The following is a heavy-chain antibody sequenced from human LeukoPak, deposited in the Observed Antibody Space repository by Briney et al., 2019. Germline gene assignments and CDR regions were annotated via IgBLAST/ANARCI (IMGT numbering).Heavy chain of an antibody. CDR1: GGSISGYY. D-gene: IGHD5-12*01. CDR2: IYYSGST. Sequence: SETLSLTCTVSGGSISGYYWSWIRQPPGKGLEWTGYIYYSGSTNYNPSLKSRVTISVDTSKNQFSLKLNSVTAADTAVYYCARDPRLSWYFDLWGRGTLVTVSS. CDR3: ARDPRLSWYFDL. V-gene: IGHV4-59*01. J-gene: IGHJ2*01.